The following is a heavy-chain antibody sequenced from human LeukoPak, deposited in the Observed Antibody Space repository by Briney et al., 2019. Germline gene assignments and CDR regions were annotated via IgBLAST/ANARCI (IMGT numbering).Heavy chain of an antibody. V-gene: IGHV3-49*03. CDR2: IRNKGNGNTA. CDR1: GFPFEGYS. CDR3: TRVGIAGGPGD. Sequence: GGSLSLTCVASGFPFEGYSWSWIRQPPGKGLEWVGLIRNKGNGNTAQSLTSVEGRSAISREDTKIVAYLQMNALKTEDTGVYYCTRVGIAGGPGDWGQGTLVTVSS. D-gene: IGHD6-6*01. J-gene: IGHJ4*02.